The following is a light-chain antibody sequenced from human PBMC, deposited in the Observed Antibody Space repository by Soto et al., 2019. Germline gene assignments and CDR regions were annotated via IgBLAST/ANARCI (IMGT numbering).Light chain of an antibody. Sequence: QSVLTQSPSASGSPGQSVTISCTGTSSDVGSYNLVSWYQQHPGKAPKLMIYEGSKRPSGVSNRFSGSKSGNTASLTISGLQAEDEADYYCCSYAGSSTFYVFGTGTKVTVL. V-gene: IGLV2-23*01. CDR2: EGS. CDR1: SSDVGSYNL. CDR3: CSYAGSSTFYV. J-gene: IGLJ1*01.